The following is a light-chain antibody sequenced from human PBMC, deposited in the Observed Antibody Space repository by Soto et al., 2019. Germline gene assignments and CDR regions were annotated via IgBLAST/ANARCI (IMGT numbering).Light chain of an antibody. V-gene: IGKV3-20*01. CDR3: QQYCSSPLT. Sequence: EIVLTQSPATLSLSPGERASLSCRASQSVSSSYLARYQQTPGQAPRLLVYGASSRATGIPDRLGGSRSAASFTLTISRLEPEDFAVYYGQQYCSSPLTFGGGTKVEIK. CDR2: GAS. CDR1: QSVSSSY. J-gene: IGKJ4*01.